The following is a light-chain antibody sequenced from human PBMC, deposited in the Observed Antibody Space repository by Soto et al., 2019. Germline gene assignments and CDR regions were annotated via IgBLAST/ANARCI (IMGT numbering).Light chain of an antibody. V-gene: IGLV2-14*01. CDR3: SSYTNITTRACV. Sequence: QSVLTQPASVSGSPGQSITISCTGTSGDIGSYNRVSWYQQHPGKAPKLIIYEVTDRPSGVSNRFSGSKSGNTASLTISGIQAEGEAEYYCSSYTNITTRACVFGTGTKVTVL. J-gene: IGLJ1*01. CDR1: SGDIGSYNR. CDR2: EVT.